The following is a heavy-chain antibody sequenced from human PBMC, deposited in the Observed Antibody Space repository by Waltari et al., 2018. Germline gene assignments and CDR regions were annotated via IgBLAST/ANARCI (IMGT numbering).Heavy chain of an antibody. CDR3: ARAHVTMVRGGMDV. D-gene: IGHD3-10*01. Sequence: QVQLQQWGAGLLKPSETLSLTCAVYGGSFSGYYWSWIRQPPGKGLEWIGEINHSGSTNYTPSLKSRVTISVDTSKNQFPLKLSSVTAADTAVYYCARAHVTMVRGGMDVWGKGTTVTISS. J-gene: IGHJ6*03. CDR2: INHSGST. V-gene: IGHV4-34*01. CDR1: GGSFSGYY.